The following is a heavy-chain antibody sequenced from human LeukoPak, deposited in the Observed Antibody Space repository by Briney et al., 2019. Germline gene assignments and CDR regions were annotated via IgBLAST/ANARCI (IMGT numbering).Heavy chain of an antibody. V-gene: IGHV1-46*01. CDR1: GYTFTSYY. D-gene: IGHD1-26*01. Sequence: ASVKVSCKASGYTFTSYYMHWVRQAPGQGLEWMGIINPSGGSTSYAQKFQGRVTMTRDMSTSTDYMELSSLRSEDTAIYYCARAQGSYYHYYMDVWGKGTTVTVSS. J-gene: IGHJ6*03. CDR3: ARAQGSYYHYYMDV. CDR2: INPSGGST.